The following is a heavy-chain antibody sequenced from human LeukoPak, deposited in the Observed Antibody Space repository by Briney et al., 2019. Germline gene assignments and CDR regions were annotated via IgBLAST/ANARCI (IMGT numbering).Heavy chain of an antibody. Sequence: GESLKIFCKGSGYSFTSYWIGWVRQMPGKGLEWMGIIYPGDSDTRYSPSFQGQVTISADKSISTAYLQWSSPKASDTAMYYCARSPQYGSGSYYKDYYYYMDVWGKGTTVTVSS. CDR3: ARSPQYGSGSYYKDYYYYMDV. CDR1: GYSFTSYW. D-gene: IGHD3-10*01. J-gene: IGHJ6*03. V-gene: IGHV5-51*01. CDR2: IYPGDSDT.